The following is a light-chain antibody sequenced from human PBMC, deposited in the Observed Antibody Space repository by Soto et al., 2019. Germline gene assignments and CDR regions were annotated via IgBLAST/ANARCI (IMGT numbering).Light chain of an antibody. J-gene: IGKJ1*01. V-gene: IGKV3-15*01. Sequence: IVLIQSQATLSVSPGERATLSCRASQSVGRNLAWYQQKPGQSPRLLVYGASTRATGITASFSGSGSGTDFTLSISSLQSQDSAIYYCQHYYNWPRTFGQGTKVDI. CDR3: QHYYNWPRT. CDR1: QSVGRN. CDR2: GAS.